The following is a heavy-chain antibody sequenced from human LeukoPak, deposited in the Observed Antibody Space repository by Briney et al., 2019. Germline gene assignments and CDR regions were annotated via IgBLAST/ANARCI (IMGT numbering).Heavy chain of an antibody. D-gene: IGHD6-19*01. CDR3: ARPLYSSGTTEDDY. J-gene: IGHJ4*02. CDR2: INPNSGGT. CDR1: GYTFTGYY. Sequence: ASVKVSCKASGYTFTGYYMHWVRQAPGQGLEWMGWINPNSGGTNYAQKVQGRVTMTRDTSISTAYMELSRLRSDDTAVYYCARPLYSSGTTEDDYWGQGTLVTVSS. V-gene: IGHV1-2*02.